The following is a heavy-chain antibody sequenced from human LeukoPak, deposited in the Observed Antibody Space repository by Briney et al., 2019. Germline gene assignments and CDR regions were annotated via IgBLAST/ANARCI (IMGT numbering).Heavy chain of an antibody. CDR2: IYHGGSS. D-gene: IGHD2-2*01. V-gene: IGHV4-28*03. CDR3: ARGQYQLLPFDY. Sequence: SDTLSLTCAVSGYSISSSNWWGWIRQPPGKGLEWIGYIYHGGSSYYNPSLKSRVTMSVDVSKNQFSLKVNSVTAADTAVYYCARGQYQLLPFDYWGQGTLVTVSS. J-gene: IGHJ4*02. CDR1: GYSISSSNW.